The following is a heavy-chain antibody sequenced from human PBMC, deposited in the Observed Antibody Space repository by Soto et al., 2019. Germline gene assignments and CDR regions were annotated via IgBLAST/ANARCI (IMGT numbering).Heavy chain of an antibody. D-gene: IGHD3-10*01. V-gene: IGHV3-30-3*01. J-gene: IGHJ5*02. Sequence: GGSLRLSCAASGFTSSSYAMHWVRQAPGKGLEWVAVISYDGSNKYYADSVKGRFTISRDNAKNSVYLQMDSLRVEDTAVYYCVRGGHGSGSYLGSSWGQGILVTVSS. CDR2: ISYDGSNK. CDR1: GFTSSSYA. CDR3: VRGGHGSGSYLGSS.